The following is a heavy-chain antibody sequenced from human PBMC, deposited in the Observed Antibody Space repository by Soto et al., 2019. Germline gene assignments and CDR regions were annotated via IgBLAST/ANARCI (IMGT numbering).Heavy chain of an antibody. J-gene: IGHJ4*02. CDR2: ITSSSSYI. V-gene: IGHV3-21*01. Sequence: PGGSLRLSCAASGFTFSTYNMNWVRQAPGKGPEWVSSITSSSSYIFYADSVKGRFTISRDNAKNSLYLQMNSLRAEDTAVYYCARYSGTYRDYWGQGTLVTVSS. CDR1: GFTFSTYN. D-gene: IGHD1-26*01. CDR3: ARYSGTYRDY.